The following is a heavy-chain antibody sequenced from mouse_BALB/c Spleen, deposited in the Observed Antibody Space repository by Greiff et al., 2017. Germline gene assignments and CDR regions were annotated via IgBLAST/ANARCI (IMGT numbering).Heavy chain of an antibody. V-gene: IGHV5-17*02. CDR3: ARDYDYDGHYAMDY. CDR2: ISSGSSTI. D-gene: IGHD2-4*01. Sequence: EVQGVESGGGLVQPGGSRKLSCAASGFTFSSFGMHWVRQAPEKGLEWVAYISSGSSTIYYADTVKGRFTISRDNPKNTLFLQMTSLRSEDTAMYYCARDYDYDGHYAMDYWGQGTSVTVSS. J-gene: IGHJ4*01. CDR1: GFTFSSFG.